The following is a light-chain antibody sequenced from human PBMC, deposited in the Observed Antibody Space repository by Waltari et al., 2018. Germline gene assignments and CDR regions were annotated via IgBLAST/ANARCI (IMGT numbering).Light chain of an antibody. V-gene: IGLV2-8*01. CDR1: SSDVGGHNY. J-gene: IGLJ2*01. Sequence: QSALTQPPSASGSPGQSVTISCTGTSSDVGGHNYVSWSQQHPGKAPKLMIYEVSKRPSGVPDRFSGSKSGNTASLTVSGLQAEDEADYYCSSYAGSNNFDVVFGGGTKLTVL. CDR3: SSYAGSNNFDVV. CDR2: EVS.